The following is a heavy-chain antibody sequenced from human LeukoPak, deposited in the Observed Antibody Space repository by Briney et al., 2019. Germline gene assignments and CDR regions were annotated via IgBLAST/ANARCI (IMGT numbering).Heavy chain of an antibody. Sequence: ASVKVSCKVSGYTLTELSMHWVRQAPGTGLEWMGGFEPEDGETIYAQKFQGRVTMTEDTSTDTAYMELSSLRSEDTAVYYCATEGRFFLARRRFDPWGQGTLVTVSS. J-gene: IGHJ5*02. CDR2: FEPEDGET. CDR1: GYTLTELS. D-gene: IGHD3-3*01. V-gene: IGHV1-24*01. CDR3: ATEGRFFLARRRFDP.